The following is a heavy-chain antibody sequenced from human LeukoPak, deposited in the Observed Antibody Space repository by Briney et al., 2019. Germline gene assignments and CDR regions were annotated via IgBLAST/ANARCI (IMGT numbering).Heavy chain of an antibody. V-gene: IGHV4-59*08. Sequence: SETLSLTCTVSGGSISSYYWSWIRQPPGKGLEWIGYIYYSGSTNYNPSLKSRVTISVDTSKNQFSLKLSSVTAADTAVYYCASIAISSIAARRGAYYYYYGMDVWGQGTTITVSS. J-gene: IGHJ6*02. CDR3: ASIAISSIAARRGAYYYYYGMDV. CDR1: GGSISSYY. D-gene: IGHD6-6*01. CDR2: IYYSGST.